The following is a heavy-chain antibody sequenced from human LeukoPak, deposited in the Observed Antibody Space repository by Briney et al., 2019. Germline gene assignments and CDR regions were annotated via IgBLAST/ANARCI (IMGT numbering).Heavy chain of an antibody. J-gene: IGHJ4*02. CDR3: AKDKFLTTAKRLDS. CDR1: GFTFSSYA. CDR2: ISGSGVNT. D-gene: IGHD4-17*01. Sequence: GGSLRLSCAASGFTFSSYAMSWVRQAPGKGLEWVSVISGSGVNTYYADSVEGRFTISRDNSKSTLYLQMNSLRAEYTAIYYCAKDKFLTTAKRLDSWGQGTLVTVSS. V-gene: IGHV3-23*01.